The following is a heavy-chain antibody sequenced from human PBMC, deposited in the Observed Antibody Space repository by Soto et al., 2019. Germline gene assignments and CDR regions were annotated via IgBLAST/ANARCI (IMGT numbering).Heavy chain of an antibody. CDR2: IVGSGGST. V-gene: IGHV3-23*01. CDR3: AKFGESLPDASGLGMDV. D-gene: IGHD3-10*01. Sequence: QPGGSLRLSCTASGFTFSNYALTWVRQAPGKGLEWVAAIVGSGGSTYDADSVKGRFTISRDNSKSTLFLQMNNLRAEDAAVYYCAKFGESLPDASGLGMDVWGQGTTVTVSS. CDR1: GFTFSNYA. J-gene: IGHJ6*02.